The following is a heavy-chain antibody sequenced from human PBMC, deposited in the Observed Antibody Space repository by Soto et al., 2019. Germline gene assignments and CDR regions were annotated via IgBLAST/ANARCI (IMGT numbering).Heavy chain of an antibody. Sequence: PGESLKISCKGSGYSFTSYWIGWVRQMPGKGLEWMGIIYPGDSDTRYSPSLQGQVTISADKSISTAYLQWSSLKASDTAMYYCALILTTVTTRDWFDPWGQGTLVTVS. CDR1: GYSFTSYW. CDR2: IYPGDSDT. V-gene: IGHV5-51*01. J-gene: IGHJ5*02. CDR3: ALILTTVTTRDWFDP. D-gene: IGHD4-17*01.